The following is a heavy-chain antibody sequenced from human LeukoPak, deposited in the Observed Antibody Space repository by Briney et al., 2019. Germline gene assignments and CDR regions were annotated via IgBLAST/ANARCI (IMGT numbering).Heavy chain of an antibody. Sequence: SVKVSCKVSGHTLTELSMHWVRQAPGQGLEWMGRIIPILGIANYAQKFQGRVTITADKSTSTAYMELSSLRSEDTAVYYCARDSGYDSSGYYYGFWGQGTLVTVSS. CDR3: ARDSGYDSSGYYYGF. CDR2: IIPILGIA. CDR1: GHTLTELS. V-gene: IGHV1-69*04. D-gene: IGHD3-22*01. J-gene: IGHJ4*02.